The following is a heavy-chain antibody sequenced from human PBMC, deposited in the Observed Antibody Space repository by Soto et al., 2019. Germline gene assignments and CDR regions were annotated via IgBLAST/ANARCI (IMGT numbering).Heavy chain of an antibody. CDR3: ARDVAVAGPDYYYGMDV. CDR1: GSSISSGGYY. D-gene: IGHD6-19*01. J-gene: IGHJ6*02. Sequence: QVQLQESGPGLVKPSQTLSLTCTVSGSSISSGGYYWSWIRQHPGKGLEWIGYIYYSGSTYYNPSLKSRVTISVDTSKNQFSLKLSSVTAADTAVYYCARDVAVAGPDYYYGMDVWGQGTTVTVSS. V-gene: IGHV4-31*03. CDR2: IYYSGST.